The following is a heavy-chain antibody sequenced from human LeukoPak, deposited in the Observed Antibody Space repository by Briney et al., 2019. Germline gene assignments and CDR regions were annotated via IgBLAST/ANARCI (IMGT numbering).Heavy chain of an antibody. CDR2: ISHDGSKE. Sequence: GGSLRLSCAASGFTFDDYAMHWVRQAPGKGLEWVAVISHDGSKENYAGSVKGRFTISRDNSKNMVYLQMNGLRNEDTAVFYCFSSGWSGDYYWGQGSLVIVSS. CDR3: FSSGWSGDYY. J-gene: IGHJ4*02. V-gene: IGHV3-30*04. D-gene: IGHD6-19*01. CDR1: GFTFDDYA.